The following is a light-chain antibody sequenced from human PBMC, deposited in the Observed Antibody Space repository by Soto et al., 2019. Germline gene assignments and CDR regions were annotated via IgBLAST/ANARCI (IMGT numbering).Light chain of an antibody. CDR2: KAS. J-gene: IGKJ1*01. CDR1: QSISSW. V-gene: IGKV1-5*03. CDR3: QQSNVYSWT. Sequence: DIQMTQSPSTLSASVGDRVTITCRASQSISSWLAWYQQKPGKAPKLLIYKASSLESGVPSRFSGSGSETEFSLTISSMQPDDFATYYCQQSNVYSWTFGQGTKVEIK.